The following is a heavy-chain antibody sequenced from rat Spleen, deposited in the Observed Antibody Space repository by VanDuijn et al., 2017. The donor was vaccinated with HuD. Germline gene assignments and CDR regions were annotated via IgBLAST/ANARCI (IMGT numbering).Heavy chain of an antibody. V-gene: IGHV5-20*01. CDR3: AKLRKLGEGYVMDA. CDR1: GFTLSDHY. CDR2: ITNTGGST. J-gene: IGHJ4*01. D-gene: IGHD5-1*01. Sequence: EVQLVESGGGLVQPGRSLKLSCAASGFTLSDHYMAWVRQAPGKGLEWVASITNTGGSTYYPDSVKGRFTISRDNAKRILYLQIDSLTSEDSATYYCAKLRKLGEGYVMDAWGQGASVTVSS.